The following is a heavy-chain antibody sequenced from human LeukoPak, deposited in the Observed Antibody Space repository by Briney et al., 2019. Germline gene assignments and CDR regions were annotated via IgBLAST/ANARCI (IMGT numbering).Heavy chain of an antibody. J-gene: IGHJ4*02. CDR1: GGSISNYY. CDR2: IHYSGST. V-gene: IGHV4-59*08. Sequence: PSETLSLTCTVSGGSISNYYWSWMRQPPGKGLEWIGYIHYSGSTNYNPSLKSRVTISVDKSNNQFSLKTSSVTAADTAVYYCASSDWNYARWGQGTLVTVSS. D-gene: IGHD1-7*01. CDR3: ASSDWNYAR.